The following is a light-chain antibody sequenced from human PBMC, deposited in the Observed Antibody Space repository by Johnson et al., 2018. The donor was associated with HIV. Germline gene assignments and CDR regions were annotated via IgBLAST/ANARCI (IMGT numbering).Light chain of an antibody. CDR2: ENN. CDR3: GTWNGSLSANYV. CDR1: NSNIGNNY. Sequence: VLTQPPSVSSAPGQKVTISCSVSNSNIGNNYVSWYHQVPGTAPKLLIYENNKRPSGIPDLFSGSKSGTSATLGITGLQTGDEADYYCGTWNGSLSANYVFGSGTKVTVL. V-gene: IGLV1-51*02. J-gene: IGLJ1*01.